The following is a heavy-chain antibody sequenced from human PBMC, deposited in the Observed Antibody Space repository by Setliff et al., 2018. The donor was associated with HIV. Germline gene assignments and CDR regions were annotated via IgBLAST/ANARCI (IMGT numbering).Heavy chain of an antibody. D-gene: IGHD3-22*01. J-gene: IGHJ4*02. CDR2: IFHSGTT. Sequence: KPSETLSLTCTVSGDSFSSNTNHWGWIRQPPGKGLEWIGNIFHSGTTYYHPSLKSRVTIAIDTSKNQFSLKLTSLTAADTAVYFCARDPHYYDRSGHYSWFYFDYWGQGTLVTVSS. CDR1: GDSFSSNTNH. V-gene: IGHV4-39*07. CDR3: ARDPHYYDRSGHYSWFYFDY.